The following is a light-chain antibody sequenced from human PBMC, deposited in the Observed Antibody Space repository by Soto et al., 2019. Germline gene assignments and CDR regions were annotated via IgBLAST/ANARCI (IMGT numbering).Light chain of an antibody. V-gene: IGLV2-8*01. CDR3: QSDDTSLSGSV. CDR2: DNN. Sequence: QSVLTQPPSASGSPGQSVTISCTGTSSDVGGYNYVSWYQQHPGKAPKLLIYDNNNRPSGVPDRFSGSKSGTSASLAITGLQAEDEGDYYCQSDDTSLSGSVFGGGTKLTVL. CDR1: SSDVGGYNY. J-gene: IGLJ2*01.